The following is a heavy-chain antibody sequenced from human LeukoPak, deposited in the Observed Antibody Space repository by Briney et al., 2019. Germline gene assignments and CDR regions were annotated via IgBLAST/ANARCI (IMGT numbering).Heavy chain of an antibody. Sequence: GCSLRLSCAASGFTFSHYAMTWVRQAPGMALEGVSGINNSGSTFYADSVKGRFTISRDNSKNTLYLQMNSLRVEDTAVYYCVKDGGGAWAHFDCWGQGTLVTVSS. CDR3: VKDGGGAWAHFDC. CDR2: INNSGST. D-gene: IGHD4-17*01. CDR1: GFTFSHYA. J-gene: IGHJ4*02. V-gene: IGHV3-23*01.